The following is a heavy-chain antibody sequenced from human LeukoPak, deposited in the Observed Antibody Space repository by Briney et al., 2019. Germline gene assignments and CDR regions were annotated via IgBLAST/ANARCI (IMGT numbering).Heavy chain of an antibody. CDR1: GGPISSSSYY. CDR2: IYYSGST. V-gene: IGHV4-39*07. J-gene: IGHJ4*02. Sequence: PSETLSLTCTVSGGPISSSSYYWGWIRQPPGKGLEWIGSIYYSGSTYYNPSLKSRVTISVDTSKNQFSLKLSSVTAADTAVYYCARAPREVRTSYGYYDSSGYYLSRFDYWGQGTLVTVSS. D-gene: IGHD3-22*01. CDR3: ARAPREVRTSYGYYDSSGYYLSRFDY.